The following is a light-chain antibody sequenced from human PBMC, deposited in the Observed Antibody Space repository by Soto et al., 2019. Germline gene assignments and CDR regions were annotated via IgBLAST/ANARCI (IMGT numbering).Light chain of an antibody. CDR3: QQYKNWLALT. CDR2: GVS. CDR1: QILSSN. V-gene: IGKV3-15*01. Sequence: ELVMPQSPATLSVSPGEGATLSCSSSQILSSNLAWYQQMPGQAPRLLIYGVSTRATGVPARFSGSGSGTEFTLTISSLQSEDSAVYYCQQYKNWLALTFGGGTKVDIK. J-gene: IGKJ4*01.